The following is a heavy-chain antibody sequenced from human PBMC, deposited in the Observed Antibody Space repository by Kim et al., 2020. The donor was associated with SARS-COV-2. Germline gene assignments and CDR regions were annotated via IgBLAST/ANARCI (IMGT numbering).Heavy chain of an antibody. D-gene: IGHD3-22*01. Sequence: SETLSLTCTVSCGSISSYYWSWIRQPPGKGLEWIGYIYYSGSTNYNPSLKSRVTISVDTSKNQFSLKLSSVTAADTAVYYCARVYYDSSGYYPPPDAFDIWGQGTMVTVSS. CDR2: IYYSGST. J-gene: IGHJ3*02. CDR3: ARVYYDSSGYYPPPDAFDI. CDR1: CGSISSYY. V-gene: IGHV4-59*01.